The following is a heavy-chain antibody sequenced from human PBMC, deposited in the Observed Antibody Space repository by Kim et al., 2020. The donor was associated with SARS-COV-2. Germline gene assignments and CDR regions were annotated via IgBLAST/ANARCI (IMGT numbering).Heavy chain of an antibody. Sequence: ASVKVSCKASGYTFTSYYMHWVRQAPGQGLEWMGIINPSGGSTSYAQKFQGRVTMTRDTSTSTVYMELSSLRSEDTAVYYCARDKVTMVQGVISHYYYGMDVWGQGTTVTVSS. J-gene: IGHJ6*02. D-gene: IGHD3-10*01. V-gene: IGHV1-46*01. CDR1: GYTFTSYY. CDR3: ARDKVTMVQGVISHYYYGMDV. CDR2: INPSGGST.